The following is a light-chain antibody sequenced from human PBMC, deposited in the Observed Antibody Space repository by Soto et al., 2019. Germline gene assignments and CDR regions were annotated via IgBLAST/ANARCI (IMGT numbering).Light chain of an antibody. CDR2: EVN. Sequence: QSVLAQPASVSGSPGESITISCTGASRDVGDNKYVSWYQQHPGKAPQLMIYEVNNRPSGISNRFSGSKSGNTDSLTISGPQAEDEADYYCSSDTSVYWVFGGGTKVTV. V-gene: IGLV2-14*01. CDR3: SSDTSVYWV. CDR1: SRDVGDNKY. J-gene: IGLJ3*02.